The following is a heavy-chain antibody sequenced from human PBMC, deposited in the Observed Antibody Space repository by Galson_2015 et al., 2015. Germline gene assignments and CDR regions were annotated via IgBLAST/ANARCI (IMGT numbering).Heavy chain of an antibody. D-gene: IGHD3-16*01. Sequence: SVKVSCKASGYTFTDYFIHWVRQAPGQGPEWMGCINPNNGATKYAQKFRGGVTMTRDTSITTVYMELSRRTAGDPAVYYSAREGREYVDDQYFDYWGQGTLVTVSS. J-gene: IGHJ4*02. CDR2: INPNNGAT. CDR1: GYTFTDYF. V-gene: IGHV1-2*02. CDR3: AREGREYVDDQYFDY.